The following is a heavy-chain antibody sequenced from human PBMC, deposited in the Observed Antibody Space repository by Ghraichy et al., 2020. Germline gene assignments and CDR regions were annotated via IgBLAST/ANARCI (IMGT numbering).Heavy chain of an antibody. CDR2: VDSSGTYT. Sequence: GESLNISCAASGLSFTTYAMNWVRQAPGKGLEWVSSVDSSGTYTYYADSVKGRFTISRDNSKNTVSLQMNSLRIDDTAVYSCAGGLGSSSGSYYGYVEYWGQGTLVTVSS. CDR3: AGGLGSSSGSYYGYVEY. CDR1: GLSFTTYA. V-gene: IGHV3-23*01. J-gene: IGHJ4*02. D-gene: IGHD3-10*01.